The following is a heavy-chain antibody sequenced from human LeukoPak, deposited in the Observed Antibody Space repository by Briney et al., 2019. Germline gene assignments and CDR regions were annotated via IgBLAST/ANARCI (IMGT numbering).Heavy chain of an antibody. CDR1: GGTFSSYA. V-gene: IGHV1-69*05. CDR3: ARELYYYDSSGYYYPSPFDY. Sequence: SVKVSCKASGGTFSSYAISWVRQAPGQGLEWMGGIIPIFGTANYAQKFQGRVTITTDESTSTAYMELSSLRSEDTAVYHCARELYYYDSSGYYYPSPFDYWGQGTLVTVSS. CDR2: IIPIFGTA. D-gene: IGHD3-22*01. J-gene: IGHJ4*02.